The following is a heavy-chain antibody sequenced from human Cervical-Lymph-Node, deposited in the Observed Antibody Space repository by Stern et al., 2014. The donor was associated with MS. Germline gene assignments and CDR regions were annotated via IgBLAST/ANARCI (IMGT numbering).Heavy chain of an antibody. CDR3: AREGFDYVWGGYRYTLDY. J-gene: IGHJ4*02. CDR2: ISAYNGNT. D-gene: IGHD3-16*02. CDR1: GYTFTSYG. V-gene: IGHV1-18*04. Sequence: VQLVQSGAEVKKPGASVKVSCKASGYTFTSYGISWVRQAPRQGLEWMGWISAYNGNTNYAQKLQGRVTMTTDTSTSTAYMELRSLRSDDTAVYYCAREGFDYVWGGYRYTLDYWGQGTLVTVSS.